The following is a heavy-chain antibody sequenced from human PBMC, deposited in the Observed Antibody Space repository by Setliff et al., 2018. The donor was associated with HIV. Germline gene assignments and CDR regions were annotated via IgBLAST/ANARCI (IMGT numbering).Heavy chain of an antibody. D-gene: IGHD2-15*01. CDR3: ARQAVDFSGGTCYSTSAFDY. CDR1: GYNFASHW. J-gene: IGHJ4*02. V-gene: IGHV5-51*01. CDR2: VYPDDSDS. Sequence: LQISCRGSGYNFASHWIAWVRQMPGKGLEWMGIVYPDDSDSRYSTSFQGQVTISADKSVSTAYLQWSSLKASDTAMYYCARQAVDFSGGTCYSTSAFDYWGQGTLVTVSS.